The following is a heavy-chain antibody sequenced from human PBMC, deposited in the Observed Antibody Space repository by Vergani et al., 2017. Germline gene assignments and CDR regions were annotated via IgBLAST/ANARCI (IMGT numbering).Heavy chain of an antibody. J-gene: IGHJ4*02. CDR3: AKDLSRITIFGGVIRGGGLDY. D-gene: IGHD3-3*01. CDR2: ISGSGGST. V-gene: IGHV3-23*01. CDR1: GFTFSSYA. Sequence: EVQLLESGGGLVQPGGSLRLSCAASGFTFSSYAMSWVRQAPGKGLEWVSAISGSGGSTYYADSVKGRFTISRDNSKNTLYLQMNSLRAEDTAVYYCAKDLSRITIFGGVIRGGGLDYGGQGTLVTVSS.